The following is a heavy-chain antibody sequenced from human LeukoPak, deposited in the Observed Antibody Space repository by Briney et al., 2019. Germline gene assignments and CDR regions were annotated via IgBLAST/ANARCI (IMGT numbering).Heavy chain of an antibody. J-gene: IGHJ4*02. CDR3: AREVGYSSGWYGEVARGLFDY. CDR2: IKQDRSEK. D-gene: IGHD6-19*01. Sequence: GGSLRLSCAASGFSFSSYWMSWVRQAPGKGLEWVANIKQDRSEKYYVDSVKGRFTISRDNAKNTLYLQMNSLRAEDTAVYYCAREVGYSSGWYGEVARGLFDYWGQGTLVTVSS. CDR1: GFSFSSYW. V-gene: IGHV3-7*01.